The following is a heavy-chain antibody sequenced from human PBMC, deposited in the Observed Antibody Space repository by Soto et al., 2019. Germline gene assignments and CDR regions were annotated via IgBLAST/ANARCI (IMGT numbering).Heavy chain of an antibody. CDR2: IYYSGST. J-gene: IGHJ6*03. V-gene: IGHV4-31*03. CDR3: ARDGGSRWYGGDWYYYYYMDV. CDR1: GGSISSGGYY. D-gene: IGHD6-13*01. Sequence: SETLSLTCTVSGGSISSGGYYWSWIRQHPGKGLEWIGYIYYSGSTYYNPSLKSRVTISVDTSKNQFSLKLSSVTAADTAVYYCARDGGSRWYGGDWYYYYYMDVWGKGTTVPVSS.